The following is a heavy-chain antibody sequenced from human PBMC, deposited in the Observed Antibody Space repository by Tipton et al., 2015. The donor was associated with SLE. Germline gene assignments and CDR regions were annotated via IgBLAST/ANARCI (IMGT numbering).Heavy chain of an antibody. CDR3: ANMAVAGFDY. CDR1: GYTFTRYY. D-gene: IGHD6-19*01. Sequence: QLVQSGPEVKKPGASVKVSCKASGYTFTRYYMHWVRQAPGQGLEWMGVINTSGGSTNYAQKFQGRVTMTRDTSTSTVYMELSSLRSEDTALDYCANMAVAGFDYCGQGSLVTVSS. V-gene: IGHV1-46*01. J-gene: IGHJ4*02. CDR2: INTSGGST.